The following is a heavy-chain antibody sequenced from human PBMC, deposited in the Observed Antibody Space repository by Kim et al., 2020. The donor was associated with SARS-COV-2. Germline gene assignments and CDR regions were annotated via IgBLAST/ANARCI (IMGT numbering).Heavy chain of an antibody. D-gene: IGHD1-1*01. J-gene: IGHJ6*02. CDR1: GFTFSSYS. CDR2: ISSSSSTI. CDR3: ARGELERRYYYYYGMDV. V-gene: IGHV3-48*02. Sequence: GGSLRLSCAASGFTFSSYSMNWVRQAPGKGLEWVSYISSSSSTIYYADSVKGRFTISRDNAKNSLYLQMNSLRDEDTAVYYCARGELERRYYYYYGMDVWGQGTTVTVSS.